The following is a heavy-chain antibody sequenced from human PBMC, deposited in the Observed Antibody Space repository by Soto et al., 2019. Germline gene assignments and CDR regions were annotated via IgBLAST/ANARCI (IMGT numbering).Heavy chain of an antibody. D-gene: IGHD5-12*01. Sequence: QVQLVQSGAEVKKPGSSVKVSCKASGGTFSSYAISWVRQAPGQGLEWMGGIIPIFGTANYAQKFQGRVTITAXASXSXAYMELSSLRSEDTAVYYCAREGNQEMATITGWFDPWGQGTLVTVSS. J-gene: IGHJ5*02. CDR2: IIPIFGTA. CDR3: AREGNQEMATITGWFDP. V-gene: IGHV1-69*12. CDR1: GGTFSSYA.